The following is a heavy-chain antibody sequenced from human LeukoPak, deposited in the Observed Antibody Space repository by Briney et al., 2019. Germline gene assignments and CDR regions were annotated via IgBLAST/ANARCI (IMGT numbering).Heavy chain of an antibody. V-gene: IGHV3-11*01. J-gene: IGHJ3*02. Sequence: GGSLRLSCAASGFTFSDYYMSWIRQAPGKGLEWVSYISSSGSTIYYADSVKGRFTISRDNSKNTLYLQMNSLRAEDTAVYYCAKPSRAATDAFDIWGQGTMVTVSS. CDR1: GFTFSDYY. D-gene: IGHD1-26*01. CDR3: AKPSRAATDAFDI. CDR2: ISSSGSTI.